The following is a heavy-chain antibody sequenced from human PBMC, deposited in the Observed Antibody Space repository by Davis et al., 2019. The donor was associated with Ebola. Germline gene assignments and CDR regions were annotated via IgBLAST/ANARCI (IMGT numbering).Heavy chain of an antibody. D-gene: IGHD3-16*01. J-gene: IGHJ4*02. CDR3: ARWPSRKGAFDN. CDR2: ISTSVSTM. Sequence: GESLKISCAASGFTFSDYSMSWNRQAPGKGLEWVSYISTSVSTMYYADSVKGRFTISRDNAKNSLYLQMNSLRADDTAVYYCARWPSRKGAFDNWGQGTLVTVSS. V-gene: IGHV3-11*01. CDR1: GFTFSDYS.